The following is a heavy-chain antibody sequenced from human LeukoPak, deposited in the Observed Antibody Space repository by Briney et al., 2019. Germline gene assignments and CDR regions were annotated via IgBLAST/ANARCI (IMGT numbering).Heavy chain of an antibody. J-gene: IGHJ2*01. CDR3: ARDGSLEWLADL. V-gene: IGHV3-23*01. CDR1: GFTFSSTT. Sequence: PGGSLRLSCVASGFTFSSTTMGWVRQAPGRGLEWVSSITAIDGRTYYADSVRGRFTISRDNSKNTVYLQLNSLRAEDTAVYYCARDGSLEWLADLWGRGTLVTVSS. CDR2: ITAIDGRT. D-gene: IGHD3-3*01.